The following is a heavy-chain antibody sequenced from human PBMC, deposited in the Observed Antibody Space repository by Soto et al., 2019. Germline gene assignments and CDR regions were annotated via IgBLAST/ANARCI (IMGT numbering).Heavy chain of an antibody. CDR3: ARLPGVRGVFDGFNV. CDR2: IYPGDSDT. V-gene: IGHV5-51*01. Sequence: LGESLKISCKGSGYSFAGYWIGWVRQMPGKGLDWRGVIYPGDSDTRYSRSFHGQVTTSADKSISTAYLQWSSLKASDTAMYFCARLPGVRGVFDGFNVWGQGTMVTVSS. D-gene: IGHD3-10*01. CDR1: GYSFAGYW. J-gene: IGHJ3*01.